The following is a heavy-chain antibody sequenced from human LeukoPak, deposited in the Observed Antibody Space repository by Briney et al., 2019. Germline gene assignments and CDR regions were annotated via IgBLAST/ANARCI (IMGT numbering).Heavy chain of an antibody. CDR3: ARDHHGYSSSWWFDP. J-gene: IGHJ5*02. D-gene: IGHD6-13*01. CDR1: GGSISSGGYY. CDR2: IYYSGST. Sequence: PSQTLSLTCTVSGGSISSGGYYWSWIRQHPGKGLEWIGYIYYSGSTYYNPSLKSRVTISVDTSKNQFSLKLSPVTAADTAAYYCARDHHGYSSSWWFDPWGQGTLVTVSS. V-gene: IGHV4-31*03.